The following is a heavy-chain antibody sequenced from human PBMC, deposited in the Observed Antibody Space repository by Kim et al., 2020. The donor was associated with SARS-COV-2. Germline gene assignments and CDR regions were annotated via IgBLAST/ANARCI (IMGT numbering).Heavy chain of an antibody. V-gene: IGHV3-30*18. CDR2: ISYDGSNK. J-gene: IGHJ4*02. CDR3: AKDPYYYDSSGYYEHPLAPYLDY. Sequence: GGSLRLSCAASGFTFSSYGMHWVRQAPGKGLEWVAVISYDGSNKYYADSVKGRFTISRDNSKNTLYLQMNSLRAEDTAVYYCAKDPYYYDSSGYYEHPLAPYLDYWGQGTLVTVSS. D-gene: IGHD3-22*01. CDR1: GFTFSSYG.